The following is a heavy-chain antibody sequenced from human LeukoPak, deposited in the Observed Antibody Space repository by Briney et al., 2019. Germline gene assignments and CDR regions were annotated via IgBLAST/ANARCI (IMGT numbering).Heavy chain of an antibody. CDR2: IKNDGSSR. V-gene: IGHV3-74*01. CDR3: ARDDYFSY. J-gene: IGHJ4*02. Sequence: GGSLRLSWAGSGFTFNYWLHWVRQAPGKGLVWVSRIKNDGSSRSYADSVKGRFTISRDNAKNTLYLQMNSLRAEDTAVYYCARDDYFSYWGQGALVTVSS. CDR1: GFTFNYW.